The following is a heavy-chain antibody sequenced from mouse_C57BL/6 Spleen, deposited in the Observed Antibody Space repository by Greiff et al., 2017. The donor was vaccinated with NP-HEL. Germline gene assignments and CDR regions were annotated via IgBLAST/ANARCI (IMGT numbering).Heavy chain of an antibody. V-gene: IGHV1-55*01. J-gene: IGHJ2*01. CDR1: GYTFTSYW. D-gene: IGHD4-1*01. Sequence: QVQLQPGAELVKPGASVKMSCKASGYTFTSYWITWVKQRPGQGLEWIGDIYPGSGSTNYNEKFKSKATLTVDTSSSTAYMQLSSLTSEDSAVYYCARSVNWDYFDYWGQGTTLTVSS. CDR2: IYPGSGST. CDR3: ARSVNWDYFDY.